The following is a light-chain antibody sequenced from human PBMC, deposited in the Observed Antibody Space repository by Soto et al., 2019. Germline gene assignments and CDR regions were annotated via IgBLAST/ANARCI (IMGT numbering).Light chain of an antibody. CDR1: QSVSSN. CDR2: GAS. Sequence: EIVFKKSPATLSLSTRERATLSCRASQSVSSNLAWYQQKPGQAPRLLIYGASTRATGIPARFSGSGSGTEFSLTISSLQSEDFAVYYCQQYNNWPQPFGQGTKV. V-gene: IGKV3-15*01. CDR3: QQYNNWPQP. J-gene: IGKJ1*01.